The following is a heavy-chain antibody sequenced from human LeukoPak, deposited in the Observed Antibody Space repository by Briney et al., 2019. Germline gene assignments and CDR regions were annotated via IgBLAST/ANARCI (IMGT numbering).Heavy chain of an antibody. D-gene: IGHD3-10*01. Sequence: SSQTLSLTCAVSGGSISSGGYSWSWIRQPPGKGLEWIGYIYHSGSTYYNPSLKSRVTISVDRSKNQFSLKLSSVTAADTAVYYCARAMVRGVIIRFDPWGQGTLVTVSS. J-gene: IGHJ5*02. CDR3: ARAMVRGVIIRFDP. CDR2: IYHSGST. CDR1: GGSISSGGYS. V-gene: IGHV4-30-2*01.